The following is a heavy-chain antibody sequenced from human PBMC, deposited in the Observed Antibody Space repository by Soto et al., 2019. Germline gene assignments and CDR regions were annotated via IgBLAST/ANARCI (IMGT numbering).Heavy chain of an antibody. V-gene: IGHV1-3*05. Sequence: QVQLVQSGSEEKKPGASVKVSCKASGYTFTSYAMHWVRQAPGKRLEWMGWINAGNGNTKYSQKFQGRVTITRDTSASTAYMELSSLRSADTAVYYWARDLPADYWGQGTLVTVAS. CDR1: GYTFTSYA. J-gene: IGHJ4*02. CDR3: ARDLPADY. CDR2: INAGNGNT.